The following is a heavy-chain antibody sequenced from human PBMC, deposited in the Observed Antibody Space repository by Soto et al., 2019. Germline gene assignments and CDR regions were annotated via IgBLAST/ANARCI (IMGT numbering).Heavy chain of an antibody. Sequence: ASVKVSCKSSGYTFTTYGISLVRHSPGQWLEWMVWISTSSGNTKYAQKVEGRVTMTTDTSTSTAYMELRSLRSDDTAFYYCAREYCSSISCYGVDYWGQGILVTVSS. D-gene: IGHD2-2*01. V-gene: IGHV1-18*04. CDR3: AREYCSSISCYGVDY. J-gene: IGHJ4*02. CDR1: GYTFTTYG. CDR2: ISTSSGNT.